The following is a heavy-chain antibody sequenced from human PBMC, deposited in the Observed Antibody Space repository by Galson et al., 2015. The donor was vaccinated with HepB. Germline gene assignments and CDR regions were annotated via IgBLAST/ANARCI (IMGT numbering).Heavy chain of an antibody. Sequence: SLRLSCAASGFTFSSYSMNWVRQAPGKGLEWVSYISSSSSTIYYADSVKGRFTISRDNAKNSLYLQMNSLRAEDTAVYYCARSQTQDYYGSGSYYNVAFDIWGQGTMVTVSS. CDR2: ISSSSSTI. D-gene: IGHD3-10*01. CDR1: GFTFSSYS. V-gene: IGHV3-48*04. CDR3: ARSQTQDYYGSGSYYNVAFDI. J-gene: IGHJ3*02.